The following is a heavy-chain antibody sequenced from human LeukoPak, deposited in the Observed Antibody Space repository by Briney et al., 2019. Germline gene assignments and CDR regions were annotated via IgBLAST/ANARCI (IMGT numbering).Heavy chain of an antibody. V-gene: IGHV1-18*01. CDR3: ARGDSGVVVTTYYYYYGMDV. Sequence: ASVKVSCKPSGYTFTSYGISWVRQAPGQGLEWMGWISAYNGNTNYAQKLQGRVTMTTDTSTSTAYMELRSLRSDDTAVYYCARGDSGVVVTTYYYYYGMDVWGQGTTVTVSS. D-gene: IGHD2-21*02. J-gene: IGHJ6*02. CDR1: GYTFTSYG. CDR2: ISAYNGNT.